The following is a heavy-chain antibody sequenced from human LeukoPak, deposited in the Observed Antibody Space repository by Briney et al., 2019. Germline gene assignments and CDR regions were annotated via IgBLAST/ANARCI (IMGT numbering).Heavy chain of an antibody. CDR1: GFTFSTFA. V-gene: IGHV3-23*01. Sequence: GGSLRLSCAASGFTFSTFAMSWVRQAPGKGLEWVSVISGSGGNTYYADSVKGRFTISRDNSKNTLFLQMNSLRVEDTAVYYCVRCGSNWYRWFDPWGQGTLVTVSS. D-gene: IGHD6-13*01. CDR3: VRCGSNWYRWFDP. J-gene: IGHJ5*02. CDR2: ISGSGGNT.